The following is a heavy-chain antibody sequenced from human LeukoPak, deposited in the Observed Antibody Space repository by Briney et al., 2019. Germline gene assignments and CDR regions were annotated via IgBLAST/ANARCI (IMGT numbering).Heavy chain of an antibody. Sequence: GASVKVSCKASGYTFTSYGISWVRQAPGQGLEWMGWISAYNGNTNYAQKLQGRVTMTTDTSTSTAYMELRSLRSDDTAVYYCALSYYYDSSGYVFDIWGQGTMVTVSS. V-gene: IGHV1-18*01. CDR3: ALSYYYDSSGYVFDI. J-gene: IGHJ3*02. D-gene: IGHD3-22*01. CDR1: GYTFTSYG. CDR2: ISAYNGNT.